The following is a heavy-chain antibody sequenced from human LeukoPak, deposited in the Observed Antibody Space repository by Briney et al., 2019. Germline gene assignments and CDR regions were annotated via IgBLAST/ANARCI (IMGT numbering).Heavy chain of an antibody. CDR2: ISSSGSTI. Sequence: GGSLRLSCAASGFTFSSYEMNWVRQAPGKGLEWGSYISSSGSTIYYADSVKGRFTISRDNAKNSLYLQMNSLRAEDTAVYYCARDRTVTKYYYYYGMDVWGQGTTVTVSS. CDR3: ARDRTVTKYYYYYGMDV. J-gene: IGHJ6*02. D-gene: IGHD4-17*01. CDR1: GFTFSSYE. V-gene: IGHV3-48*03.